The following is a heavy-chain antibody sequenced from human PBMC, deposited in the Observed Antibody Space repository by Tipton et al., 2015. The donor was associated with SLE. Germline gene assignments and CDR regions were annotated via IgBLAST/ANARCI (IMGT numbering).Heavy chain of an antibody. CDR1: GGSVNTGGYY. CDR3: ARSTAWSIGDF. J-gene: IGHJ4*02. D-gene: IGHD2-21*01. Sequence: TLSLTCSVSGGSVNTGGYYWTWIRQPAGKGLEWIGNIHATGSTNYKPSLKSRLTISLETSNSQFSLSLTSVTAADTAVYYCARSTAWSIGDFWGQGVLVTVSS. V-gene: IGHV4-61*09. CDR2: IHATGST.